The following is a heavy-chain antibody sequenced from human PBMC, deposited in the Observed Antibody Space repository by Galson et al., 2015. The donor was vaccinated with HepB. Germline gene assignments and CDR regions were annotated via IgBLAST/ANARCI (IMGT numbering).Heavy chain of an antibody. V-gene: IGHV1-46*01. J-gene: IGHJ6*02. CDR3: ARRRKGYYYGMDV. CDR1: GYTFTSYY. Sequence: QSGAEVKKPGESLRTSCKASGYTFTSYYMHWVRQAPGQGLEWMGIINPSGGSTSYAQKFQGRVTMTRDTSTSTVYMELSSLRSEDTAVDYCARRRKGYYYGMDVWGQGTTVTVSS. CDR2: INPSGGST.